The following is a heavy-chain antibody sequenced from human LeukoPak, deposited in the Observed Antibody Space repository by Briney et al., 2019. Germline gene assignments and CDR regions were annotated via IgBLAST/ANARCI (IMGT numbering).Heavy chain of an antibody. D-gene: IGHD1-14*01. V-gene: IGHV1-2*02. CDR1: GYTFTGYY. Sequence: GASVKVSCKASGYTFTGYYIHWVRQAPGQGLEWMGWINPNSGGTNYAQKFQDRVTMTRDTSISTAYMELSRLKSDDTAVYYCARPLTTSGWYFDLWGRGTLVTVSS. CDR3: ARPLTTSGWYFDL. J-gene: IGHJ2*01. CDR2: INPNSGGT.